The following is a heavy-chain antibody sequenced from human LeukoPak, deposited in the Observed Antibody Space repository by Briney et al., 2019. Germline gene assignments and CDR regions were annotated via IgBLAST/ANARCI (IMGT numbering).Heavy chain of an antibody. CDR2: INPNSGGT. V-gene: IGHV1-2*02. J-gene: IGHJ4*02. D-gene: IGHD6-6*01. Sequence: ASVKVSCKASGYTYTGYYMHWVRQAPGQGLEWMGWINPNSGGTNYAQKFQGRVTMTRDTSISTAYMELSRLRSDDTAVYYCARDQHSSSSTFDYWGQGTLVTVSS. CDR1: GYTYTGYY. CDR3: ARDQHSSSSTFDY.